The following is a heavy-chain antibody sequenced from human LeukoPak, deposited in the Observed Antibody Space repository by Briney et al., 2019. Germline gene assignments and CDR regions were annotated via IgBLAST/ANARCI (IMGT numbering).Heavy chain of an antibody. CDR1: GFTFSTYE. CDR2: ISTSGSTI. J-gene: IGHJ4*02. D-gene: IGHD5/OR15-5a*01. Sequence: GGSLRLSCAASGFTFSTYEMNWVRQAPGKGLEWVSYISTSGSTIYYADSVKGRFTISRDNAKNSLFLQMNSLRGEDTAIYYCARHLAGDSLYRHFDYWGQGTLVTVSS. CDR3: ARHLAGDSLYRHFDY. V-gene: IGHV3-48*03.